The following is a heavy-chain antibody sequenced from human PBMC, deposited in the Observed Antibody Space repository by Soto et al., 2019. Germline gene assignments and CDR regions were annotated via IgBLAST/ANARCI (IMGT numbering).Heavy chain of an antibody. Sequence: SETLSLTCAVYGGSFSGYYWSWIRQPPGKGLEWIGEINHSGSTNYNPSLKSRVTISVDTSKNQFSLKLSSVTAADTAVYYCARYQNYYGMDVWGQGTTVTVSS. CDR3: ARYQNYYGMDV. CDR2: INHSGST. J-gene: IGHJ6*02. CDR1: GGSFSGYY. V-gene: IGHV4-34*01.